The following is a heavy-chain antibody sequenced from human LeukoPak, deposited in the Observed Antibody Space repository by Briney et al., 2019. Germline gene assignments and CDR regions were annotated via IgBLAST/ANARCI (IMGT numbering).Heavy chain of an antibody. CDR1: GGSISSSSYY. D-gene: IGHD5-12*01. CDR2: IYYSGST. CDR3: ARRRWVRGPDVVNPFDY. V-gene: IGHV4-39*01. Sequence: PSETLSLTCTVSGGSISSSSYYWGWIRQPPGKGLEWIGSIYYSGSTYYNPSLRSRVTISVDTSKNQFSLKLSSVTAADTAVYYCARRRWVRGPDVVNPFDYWGQGTLVTVSS. J-gene: IGHJ4*02.